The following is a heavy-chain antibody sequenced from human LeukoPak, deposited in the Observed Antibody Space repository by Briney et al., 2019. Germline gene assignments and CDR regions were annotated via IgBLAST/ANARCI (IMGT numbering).Heavy chain of an antibody. CDR3: AKDLDIVATITGN. V-gene: IGHV3-23*01. CDR1: GFTVSSNY. CDR2: VSGSGGST. Sequence: GGSLRLSCAASGFTVSSNYMSWVRQAPGKGLEWVSGVSGSGGSTYYADSVKGRFTISRDNSKNTLYLQMNSLRAEDTAVYYCAKDLDIVATITGNWGQGTLVTVSS. D-gene: IGHD5-12*01. J-gene: IGHJ4*02.